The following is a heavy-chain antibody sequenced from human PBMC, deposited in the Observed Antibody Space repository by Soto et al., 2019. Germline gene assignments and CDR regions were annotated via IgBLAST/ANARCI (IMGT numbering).Heavy chain of an antibody. CDR2: ISSSSSTI. CDR1: GFTFSSYS. V-gene: IGHV3-48*02. D-gene: IGHD3-10*02. Sequence: GGSLRLSCAASGFTFSSYSMNWVRQAPGKGLEWVSYISSSSSTIYYADSVKGRFTISRDNAKNSLYLQMNSLRDEDTAVYYCARDLAMFGTHDYGMDVWGQGTTVTVS. J-gene: IGHJ6*02. CDR3: ARDLAMFGTHDYGMDV.